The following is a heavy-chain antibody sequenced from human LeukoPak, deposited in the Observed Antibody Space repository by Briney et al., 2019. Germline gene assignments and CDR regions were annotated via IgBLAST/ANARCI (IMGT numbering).Heavy chain of an antibody. CDR2: IKEDGSEI. Sequence: PGGSLRLSCAASEFTFSIYWMTWVRQAPGKGLEWVANIKEDGSEIYYVDSVKGRFTVSRDNAKNTLYLQMNSLRAEDTAVYYCAKDQGGWSKDYWGQGTLVTVSS. V-gene: IGHV3-7*01. J-gene: IGHJ4*02. D-gene: IGHD6-19*01. CDR3: AKDQGGWSKDY. CDR1: EFTFSIYW.